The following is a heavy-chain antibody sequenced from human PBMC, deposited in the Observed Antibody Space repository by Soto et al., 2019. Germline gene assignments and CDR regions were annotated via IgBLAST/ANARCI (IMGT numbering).Heavy chain of an antibody. V-gene: IGHV1-18*01. D-gene: IGHD2-21*01. Sequence: QVQLVQSGTEVRKPGASVKVSCKAPGYTFIDYGFSWVRQAPGQGLEWMGWIVTYNGNTQSAQKIQGRLTMTTDTSTRTAYMELTNLRSEDTAVYYCARGPQRPCWRGKWFDPWGQGTLVTVSS. CDR2: IVTYNGNT. CDR1: GYTFIDYG. J-gene: IGHJ5*02. CDR3: ARGPQRPCWRGKWFDP.